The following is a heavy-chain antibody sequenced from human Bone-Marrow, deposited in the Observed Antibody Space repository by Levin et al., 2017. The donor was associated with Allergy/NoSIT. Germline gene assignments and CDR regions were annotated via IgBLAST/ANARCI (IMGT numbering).Heavy chain of an antibody. V-gene: IGHV3-30-3*01. CDR3: TRIIGSGYYDSSGYFTASDFDY. CDR1: GFPFSTYA. CDR2: ISYDGTNE. D-gene: IGHD3-22*01. Sequence: GGSLRLSCAASGFPFSTYAMHWVRQAPDKGLEWVASISYDGTNEDYADSVKGRFSLSRDNSKNTLYLEMSSLRPDDTGVYYCTRIIGSGYYDSSGYFTASDFDYWGQGTLVIVSS. J-gene: IGHJ4*02.